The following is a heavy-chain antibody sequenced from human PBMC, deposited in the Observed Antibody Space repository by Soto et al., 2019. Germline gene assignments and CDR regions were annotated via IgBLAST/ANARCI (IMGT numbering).Heavy chain of an antibody. D-gene: IGHD5-18*01. CDR3: ARHLSGYGYGWGSFDY. J-gene: IGHJ4*02. V-gene: IGHV3-53*01. CDR1: GFTVSSNY. Sequence: EVQLVESGGGLIQPGGSLRLSCAASGFTVSSNYMTWVRQAPGEGLEWVSVIYTDGGTYYADSVRGRFTISRDNSKNTLYLQMNSLRAEDTAVYYCARHLSGYGYGWGSFDYWGQGTLVTVSS. CDR2: IYTDGGT.